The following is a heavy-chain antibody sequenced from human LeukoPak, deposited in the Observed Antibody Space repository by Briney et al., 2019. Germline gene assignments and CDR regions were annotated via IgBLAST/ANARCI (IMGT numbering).Heavy chain of an antibody. J-gene: IGHJ6*02. Sequence: ASVKVSCKASGYTFTSYGISWVRQAPGQGLEWMGWISAYNGNTNYAQKLQGRVTMTTDTSTSTAYMELRSLRSDDTAVYYCAREGRLGSSRGGELYYYYGMDVWGQGTTVTVSS. CDR1: GYTFTSYG. CDR3: AREGRLGSSRGGELYYYYGMDV. V-gene: IGHV1-18*01. CDR2: ISAYNGNT. D-gene: IGHD6-13*01.